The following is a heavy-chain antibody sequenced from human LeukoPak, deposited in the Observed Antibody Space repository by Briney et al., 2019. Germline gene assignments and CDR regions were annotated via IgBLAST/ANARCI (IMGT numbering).Heavy chain of an antibody. CDR2: INSDGSST. CDR3: ARVPYYYGSGSYYPYFDY. Sequence: GGSLRLSCAASGFTFSSYWMHWVHQAPGKGLVWVSRINSDGSSTSYADSVKGRFTISRDNAKNTLYLQMNSLRAEDTAVYYCARVPYYYGSGSYYPYFDYWGQGTLVTVSS. J-gene: IGHJ4*02. CDR1: GFTFSSYW. V-gene: IGHV3-74*01. D-gene: IGHD3-10*01.